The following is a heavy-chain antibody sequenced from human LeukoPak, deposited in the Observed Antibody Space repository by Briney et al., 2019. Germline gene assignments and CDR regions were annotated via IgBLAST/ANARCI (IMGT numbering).Heavy chain of an antibody. CDR1: GGSLSSYY. CDR2: IYYSGST. J-gene: IGHJ4*02. Sequence: SETLSLTCTVSGGSLSSYYWSWIRQPPGKGLEWIGYIYYSGSTNYNPSLKSRVTISVDTSKNQFSLKLSSVTAADTAVYYCARDRGMLSFDYWGQGTLVTVSS. V-gene: IGHV4-59*01. CDR3: ARDRGMLSFDY. D-gene: IGHD2-8*01.